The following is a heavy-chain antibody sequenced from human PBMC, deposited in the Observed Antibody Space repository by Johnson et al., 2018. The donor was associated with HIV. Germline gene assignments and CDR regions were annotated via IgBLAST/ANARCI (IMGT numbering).Heavy chain of an antibody. J-gene: IGHJ3*02. V-gene: IGHV3-30*02. CDR3: AKGVRWELRDAFDI. Sequence: VQLVESGGGVVQPGGSLRLSCAASGFTFSSYGMHWVRQAPGKGLEWVAFIRYDGSNKYYADSVKGRFTISRDNSKNTLYLQMNSLRAEDTAVYYCAKGVRWELRDAFDIWGQGTMVTVSS. CDR2: IRYDGSNK. CDR1: GFTFSSYG. D-gene: IGHD1-26*01.